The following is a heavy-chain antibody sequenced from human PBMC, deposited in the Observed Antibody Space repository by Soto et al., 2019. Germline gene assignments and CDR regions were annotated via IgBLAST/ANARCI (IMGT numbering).Heavy chain of an antibody. CDR2: INHSGST. CDR1: GGSLSVYY. J-gene: IGHJ4*02. Sequence: SETLSLTCAVYGGSLSVYYRSWIRQPRGNGLEWIGEINHSGSTNYNPSLKSRVTISVDTSENQFSLKLSSVTAADTAVYYCARGRTYYYGSGSIKPLDYWGQGTMVTVSS. D-gene: IGHD3-10*01. V-gene: IGHV4-34*01. CDR3: ARGRTYYYGSGSIKPLDY.